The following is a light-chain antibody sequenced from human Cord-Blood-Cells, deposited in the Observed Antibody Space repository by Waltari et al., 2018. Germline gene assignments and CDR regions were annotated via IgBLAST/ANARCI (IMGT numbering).Light chain of an antibody. J-gene: IGLJ3*02. CDR3: CSYAGSYTPWV. CDR1: SSDVGGYNY. V-gene: IGLV2-11*01. CDR2: DVS. Sequence: QSALTQPRSVSGSPGQSVTISCTGTSSDVGGYNYVSWYQQHPGKAPKLMFYDVSKRPSGVPDRFSGPKSGNTASLTISGLQAEDEADYYCCSYAGSYTPWVFGGGTKLTVL.